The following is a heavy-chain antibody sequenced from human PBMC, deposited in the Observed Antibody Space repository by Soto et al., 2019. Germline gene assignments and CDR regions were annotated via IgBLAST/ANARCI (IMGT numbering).Heavy chain of an antibody. J-gene: IGHJ4*02. CDR3: ARDSGAKLSSS. D-gene: IGHD6-13*01. Sequence: QVQQVQSGAEVREPGSSVKVSCKASGGTFSSYRINWVRQAPGQGLEWVGGIVPIYRTADYAQKFQGRVSITADESARTTYLELSSLKSQDTAVYYCARDSGAKLSSSWGQGTLVTVSS. CDR1: GGTFSSYR. CDR2: IVPIYRTA. V-gene: IGHV1-69*01.